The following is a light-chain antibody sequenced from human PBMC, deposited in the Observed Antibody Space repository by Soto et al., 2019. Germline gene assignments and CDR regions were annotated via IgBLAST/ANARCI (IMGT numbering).Light chain of an antibody. V-gene: IGLV2-23*02. J-gene: IGLJ2*01. CDR2: EVS. CDR3: CSYAGSSTFHVV. CDR1: SSDVGSYNL. Sequence: QSALTQPASVSGSPGQSITISCTGTSSDVGSYNLVSWYQQLPGKAPKLMIYEVSKRPSGVSNRFSGSKSGNTASLTISGLQAEDEADYYCCSYAGSSTFHVVFGGGTKLTVL.